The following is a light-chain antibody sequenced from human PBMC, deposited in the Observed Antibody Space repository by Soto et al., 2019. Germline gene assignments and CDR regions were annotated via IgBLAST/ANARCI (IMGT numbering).Light chain of an antibody. CDR2: SNN. CDR3: AAWDDSLNVVV. Sequence: QSVLTQPPSASGTPGQRVTISCSGSSSNIGSNTVNWYQQLPGTAPKLLIYSNNQRPSGVPDRFSGSKSGTSASLAISWRQSEDEADYYCAAWDDSLNVVVFGGGTKLTVL. CDR1: SSNIGSNT. J-gene: IGLJ2*01. V-gene: IGLV1-44*01.